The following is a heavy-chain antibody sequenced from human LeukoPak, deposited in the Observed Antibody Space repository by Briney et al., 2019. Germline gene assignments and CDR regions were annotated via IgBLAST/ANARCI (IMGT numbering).Heavy chain of an antibody. D-gene: IGHD2-2*01. J-gene: IGHJ4*02. Sequence: GASVKVSCKASGYTFTGYYMHWVRQAPGQGLEWMGWINPNSGGTNYAQKFQGRVTMTRDTSISTAYMELSRLRSDDTAVYYCARHYSSATSCFDYWGQGTLVAVSS. CDR3: ARHYSSATSCFDY. CDR1: GYTFTGYY. V-gene: IGHV1-2*02. CDR2: INPNSGGT.